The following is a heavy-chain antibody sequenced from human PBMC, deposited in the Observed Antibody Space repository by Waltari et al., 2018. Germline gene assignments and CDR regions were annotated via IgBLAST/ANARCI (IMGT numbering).Heavy chain of an antibody. Sequence: EVQLVQSGAEVKKPGESLKISCKGSGYSFTSYWIGWVRQMPGKGLEWMGFSYPVDLDTRYSPSVQVQVTISADKSISTAYLQWSSLKASDTAMYYCARREKGFLEWLFDYWGQGTLVTVSS. CDR3: ARREKGFLEWLFDY. D-gene: IGHD3-3*01. V-gene: IGHV5-51*03. CDR1: GYSFTSYW. CDR2: SYPVDLDT. J-gene: IGHJ4*02.